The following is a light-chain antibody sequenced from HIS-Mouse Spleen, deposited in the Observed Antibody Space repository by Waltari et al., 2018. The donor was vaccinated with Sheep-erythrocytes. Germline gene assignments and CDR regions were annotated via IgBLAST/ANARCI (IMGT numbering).Light chain of an antibody. J-gene: IGLJ1*01. CDR2: DVS. CDR1: SSYVGGYNY. CDR3: QAWDSSKGV. V-gene: IGLV2-11*01. Sequence: QSALTQPRSVSGSPGQSVTISCTGTSSYVGGYNYVSWYQQHPGKAPKLMIYDVSKRPSGIPERFSGSNSGNTATLTISGTQAMDEADYYCQAWDSSKGVFGTGTKVTVL.